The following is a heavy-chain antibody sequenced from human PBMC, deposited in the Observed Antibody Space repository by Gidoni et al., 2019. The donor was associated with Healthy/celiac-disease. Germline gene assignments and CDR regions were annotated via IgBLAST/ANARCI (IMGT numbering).Heavy chain of an antibody. CDR3: ARGAGLRYFDWLLYRFDY. J-gene: IGHJ4*02. CDR1: GYTFTSYY. CDR2: INPSGGST. D-gene: IGHD3-9*01. V-gene: IGHV1-46*01. Sequence: QVQLVQSGAEVKKPGASVKVSCKASGYTFTSYYMHWVRQAPGQGLEWMGIINPSGGSTSYAQKFQGRVTMTRDTSTSTVYMELSSLRSEDTAVYYCARGAGLRYFDWLLYRFDYWGQGTLVTVSS.